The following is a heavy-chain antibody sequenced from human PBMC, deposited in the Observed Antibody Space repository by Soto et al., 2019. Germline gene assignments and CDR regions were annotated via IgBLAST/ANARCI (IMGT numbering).Heavy chain of an antibody. V-gene: IGHV4-4*02. CDR3: ARDAAVPGESDRFDY. D-gene: IGHD6-19*01. J-gene: IGHJ4*02. CDR1: GDSVTSNVW. CDR2: AYHNGLT. Sequence: SETLSLTCAVSGDSVTSNVWWSWVRQPPGKGLEWVGEAYHNGLTDYNPSLKSRVTMPVDTSKNEFSLKLTSLTAADTAIYYCARDAAVPGESDRFDYWGQGTLVTVSS.